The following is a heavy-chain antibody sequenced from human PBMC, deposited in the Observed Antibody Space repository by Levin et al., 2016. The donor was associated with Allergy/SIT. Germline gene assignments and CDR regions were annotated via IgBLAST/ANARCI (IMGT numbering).Heavy chain of an antibody. V-gene: IGHV1-69*13. CDR3: ARDQPFYDTSGRGWFDP. J-gene: IGHJ5*02. CDR1: GGTFSSYA. CDR2: FIPSIGGA. D-gene: IGHD3-22*01. Sequence: SVKVSCKASGGTFSSYAISWVRQAPGQGLEWMGGFIPSIGGAKYAQKFQGRVTITADEYTSTAYMEMRSLRSDDTAVYYCARDQPFYDTSGRGWFDPWGQGSLVTVSS.